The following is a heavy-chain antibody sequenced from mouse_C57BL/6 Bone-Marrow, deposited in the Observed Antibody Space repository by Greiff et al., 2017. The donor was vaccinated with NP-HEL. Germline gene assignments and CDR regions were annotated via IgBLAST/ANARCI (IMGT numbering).Heavy chain of an antibody. V-gene: IGHV1-81*01. Sequence: VKLMESGAELARPGASVKLSCKASGYTFTSYGISWVKQRTGQGLEWIGEIYPRSGNTYYNEKFKGKAKLTADKSSSTAYMELLSLTSEDSAVYFCARLLMAYWGQGTLVTVSA. CDR3: ARLLMAY. J-gene: IGHJ3*01. CDR1: GYTFTSYG. CDR2: IYPRSGNT.